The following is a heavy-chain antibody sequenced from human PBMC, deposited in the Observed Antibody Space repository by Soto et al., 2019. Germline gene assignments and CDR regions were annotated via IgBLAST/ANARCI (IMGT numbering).Heavy chain of an antibody. CDR1: GFTFSSYA. J-gene: IGHJ4*02. V-gene: IGHV3-64*01. CDR2: ISSNGGST. Sequence: EVQLVESGGGLVQPGGSLRLSCAASGFTFSSYAMHWVRQAPGKGLEYVSAISSNGGSTYYANSVKGRFTISRDNSKNTLYLQMGSLRAEDMAVYYCARGMNDFWSGYLPYLGQGTLVTVSS. D-gene: IGHD3-3*01. CDR3: ARGMNDFWSGYLPY.